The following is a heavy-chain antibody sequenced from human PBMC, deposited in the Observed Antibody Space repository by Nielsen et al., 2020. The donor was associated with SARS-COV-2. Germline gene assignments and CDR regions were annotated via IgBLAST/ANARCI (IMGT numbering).Heavy chain of an antibody. Sequence: GSLRLSCAASGFTFSSYAMPWVRQAPGKGLEWVAVISYDGSNKYYADSVKGRFTISRDNSKNTLYLQMNSLRAEDTAVYYCARAYSGSYSDAFDIWGQGTMVTVSS. V-gene: IGHV3-30*04. CDR1: GFTFSSYA. CDR3: ARAYSGSYSDAFDI. D-gene: IGHD1-26*01. J-gene: IGHJ3*02. CDR2: ISYDGSNK.